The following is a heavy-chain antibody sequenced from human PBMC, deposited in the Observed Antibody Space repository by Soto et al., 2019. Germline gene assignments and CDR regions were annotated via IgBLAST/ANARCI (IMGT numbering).Heavy chain of an antibody. CDR2: TYYRSKWYN. V-gene: IGHV6-1*01. J-gene: IGHJ6*02. CDR1: GDSVSSNSAA. Sequence: PSQTLSLTCAISGDSVSSNSAAWNWIRQSPSRGLEWLGRTYYRSKWYNDYAVSVKSRITINPDTSNNQFSLQLNSVTPEDTAVYYCARARLLWFGELLFYSYYGMDVWGQGTTVTVSS. D-gene: IGHD3-10*01. CDR3: ARARLLWFGELLFYSYYGMDV.